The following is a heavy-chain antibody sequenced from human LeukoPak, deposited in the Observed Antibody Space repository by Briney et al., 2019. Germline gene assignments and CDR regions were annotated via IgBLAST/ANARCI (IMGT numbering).Heavy chain of an antibody. CDR2: INPSGGST. V-gene: IGHV1-46*01. CDR1: VYTFTSYY. D-gene: IGHD5-18*01. J-gene: IGHJ4*02. CDR3: ARAGYSYGYYDY. Sequence: ASVKVSCKASVYTFTSYYMHWVRQAPGQGLEWMGVINPSGGSTSYAQKFQGRVTMTRDTSTSTVYMELSSLRSEDTAVYYCARAGYSYGYYDYWGQGTLVTVSS.